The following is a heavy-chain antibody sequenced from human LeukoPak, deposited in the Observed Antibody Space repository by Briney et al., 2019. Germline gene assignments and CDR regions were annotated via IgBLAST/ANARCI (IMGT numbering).Heavy chain of an antibody. D-gene: IGHD5/OR15-5a*01. J-gene: IGHJ4*02. CDR1: GGSISSYY. Sequence: SETLSLTCTVSGGSISSYYWSWIRQPPGKGLEWIGNIYHSGITYYNHFNSSLKSRVTISIDTSKNQFSLRLTSVTAADTAVYFCATLVSTRYYFDYWGQGTLVTVSS. V-gene: IGHV4-59*04. CDR2: IYHSGIT. CDR3: ATLVSTRYYFDY.